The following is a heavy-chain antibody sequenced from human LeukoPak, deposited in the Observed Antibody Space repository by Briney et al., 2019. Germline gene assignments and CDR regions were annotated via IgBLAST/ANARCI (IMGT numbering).Heavy chain of an antibody. CDR3: ARGGDYGDYVEF. D-gene: IGHD4-17*01. J-gene: IGHJ4*02. V-gene: IGHV3-7*01. CDR2: IKQDGSEK. CDR1: GFAFSSYD. Sequence: GGSLRLSCAASGFAFSSYDMSWVRQAPGKGLEWVANIKQDGSEKYYVDSVKGRFTISRDNAKNSLYLQMNSLRAEDTAVYYCARGGDYGDYVEFWGQGTLVTVSS.